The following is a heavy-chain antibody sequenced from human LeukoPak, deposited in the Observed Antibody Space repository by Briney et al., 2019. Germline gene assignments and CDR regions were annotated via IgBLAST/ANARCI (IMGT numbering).Heavy chain of an antibody. J-gene: IGHJ5*02. CDR1: GGSFSGYY. Sequence: PSETLSLTCAVCGGSFSGYYWSWIRQPPGKGLEWIGEINHSGSTNYNPSLKSRVTISVDTSKNQFSLKLSSVTAADTAVYYCARGLAYSSSWYEIPPMFDPWGQGTLVTVSS. V-gene: IGHV4-34*01. D-gene: IGHD6-13*01. CDR3: ARGLAYSSSWYEIPPMFDP. CDR2: INHSGST.